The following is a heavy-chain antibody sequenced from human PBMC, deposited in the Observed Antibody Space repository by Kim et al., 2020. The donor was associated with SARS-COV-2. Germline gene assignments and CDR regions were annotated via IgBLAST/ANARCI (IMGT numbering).Heavy chain of an antibody. CDR2: IYYSGST. V-gene: IGHV4-39*01. J-gene: IGHJ5*02. Sequence: SETLSLTCTVSGGSISSSSYYWGWIRQPPGKGLEWIGSIYYSGSTYYNPSLKSRVTISVDTSKNQFSLKLSSVTAADTAVYYCARRILRFLEWLGRGVAENWFDPGGQGTLVTVSS. CDR1: GGSISSSSYY. D-gene: IGHD3-3*01. CDR3: ARRILRFLEWLGRGVAENWFDP.